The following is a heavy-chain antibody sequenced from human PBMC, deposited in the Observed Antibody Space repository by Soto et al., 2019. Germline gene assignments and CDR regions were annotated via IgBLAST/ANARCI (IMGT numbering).Heavy chain of an antibody. CDR2: IKSKTDGGTT. J-gene: IGHJ6*02. D-gene: IGHD6-13*01. CDR1: GFTFSNAW. V-gene: IGHV3-15*07. Sequence: EVQLVESGGGLVKPGGSLRLSCAASGFTFSNAWMNWVRQAPGKGLEWVGRIKSKTDGGTTDYAAPVKGRFTISRDDSKNTLXLQXXXXXTEXTAVYYCTTGFSLYSIDYYYYGMDVWGQGTTVTVSS. CDR3: TTGFSLYSIDYYYYGMDV.